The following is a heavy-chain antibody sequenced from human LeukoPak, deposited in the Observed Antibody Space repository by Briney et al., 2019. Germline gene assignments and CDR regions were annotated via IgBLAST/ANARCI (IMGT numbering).Heavy chain of an antibody. CDR2: TNPNSGNT. CDR3: ARGSVWLVYYYYMDV. D-gene: IGHD3-22*01. V-gene: IGHV1-8*03. Sequence: ASVKVSCKASGYTFTSYDISWVRQAAGQGLEWKGWTNPNSGNTGYEQKFQGRVTITRNTSISTAYMELSNLRSEDTAVYYCARGSVWLVYYYYMDVWGKGTTVTVSS. J-gene: IGHJ6*03. CDR1: GYTFTSYD.